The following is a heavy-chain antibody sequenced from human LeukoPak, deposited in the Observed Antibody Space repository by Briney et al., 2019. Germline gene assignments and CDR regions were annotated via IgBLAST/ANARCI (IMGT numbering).Heavy chain of an antibody. CDR2: ISSSSSTI. CDR1: GFTFSSYS. J-gene: IGHJ4*02. V-gene: IGHV3-48*01. CDR3: AREGYSSSLDY. Sequence: GGSLRLSCAASGFTFSSYSMNWVRQAPGKGLEWVSYISSSSSTIYYADSVRGRFTISRDNAKNSLYLQMNSLRAEDTAVYYCAREGYSSSLDYWGQGTLVTVSS. D-gene: IGHD6-13*01.